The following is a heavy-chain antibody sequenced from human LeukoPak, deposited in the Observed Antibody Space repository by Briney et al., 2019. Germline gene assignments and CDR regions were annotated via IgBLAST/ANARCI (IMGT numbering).Heavy chain of an antibody. CDR2: TYYRSKWYN. D-gene: IGHD5-24*01. CDR1: GDSVSRTNIA. CDR3: ARGIGWPYFDY. J-gene: IGHJ4*02. V-gene: IGHV6-1*01. Sequence: SQTLSLTCAISGDSVSRTNIAWNWIRQSPSRGLEWLGRTYYRSKWYNDYAVSVQSRIIINPDTSKNQFSLQLNSVTPEDTAVYYCARGIGWPYFDYWGQGTLVTVSS.